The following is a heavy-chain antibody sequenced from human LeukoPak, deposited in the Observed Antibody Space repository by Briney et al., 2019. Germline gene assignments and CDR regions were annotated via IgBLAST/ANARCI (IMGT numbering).Heavy chain of an antibody. CDR3: ARAIAALGTNY. Sequence: PGGSLRLSCSASAFTFSTNAMVWLRPAPGNGLEWVSSISGSGGSTYYADSVKGRFTMSRDNSKNTVYLQMNRLRAEDTAVYYCARAIAALGTNYWGQGTLVTVSS. CDR1: AFTFSTNA. J-gene: IGHJ4*02. V-gene: IGHV3-23*01. D-gene: IGHD6-13*01. CDR2: ISGSGGST.